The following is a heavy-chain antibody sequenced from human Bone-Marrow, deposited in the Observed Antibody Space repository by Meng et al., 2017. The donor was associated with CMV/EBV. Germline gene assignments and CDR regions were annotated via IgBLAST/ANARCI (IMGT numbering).Heavy chain of an antibody. CDR3: ARGYAGYCSSTSCYDIYGMDV. J-gene: IGHJ6*01. V-gene: IGHV3-7*01. CDR1: GFTFSSYW. CDR2: IKQDGSEK. Sequence: SCAASGFTFSSYWMSWVRQAPGKGLEWVANIKQDGSEKYYVDSVKGRFTISRDNAKNSLYLQMNSLRAEDTAVYYCARGYAGYCSSTSCYDIYGMDVWGQGTTVTGSS. D-gene: IGHD2-2*01.